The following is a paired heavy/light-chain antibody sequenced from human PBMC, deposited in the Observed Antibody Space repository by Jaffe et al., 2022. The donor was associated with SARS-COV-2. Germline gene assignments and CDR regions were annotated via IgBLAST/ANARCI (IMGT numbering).Light chain of an antibody. CDR2: GAS. CDR3: QQYGPHCT. Sequence: EIVLTQSPGTLSLSPGERATLSCRASQSVSSSYLAWYQQKPGQAPRLLIYGASSRATGIPDRFSGSGSGTDFTLTISRLEPEDFAVYYCQQYGPHCTFGQGTKVEIK. V-gene: IGKV3-20*01. CDR1: QSVSSSY. J-gene: IGKJ1*01.
Heavy chain of an antibody. CDR2: IYTSGST. J-gene: IGHJ5*02. Sequence: QVQLQESGPGLVKPSQTLSLTCTVSGGSISSGSYYWSWIRQPAGKGLEWIGRIYTSGSTNYNPSLKSRVTISVDTSKNQFSLKLSSVTAADTAVYYCARSPDRVPPFKGALGWFDPWGQGTLVTVSS. D-gene: IGHD2-2*01. V-gene: IGHV4-61*02. CDR1: GGSISSGSYY. CDR3: ARSPDRVPPFKGALGWFDP.